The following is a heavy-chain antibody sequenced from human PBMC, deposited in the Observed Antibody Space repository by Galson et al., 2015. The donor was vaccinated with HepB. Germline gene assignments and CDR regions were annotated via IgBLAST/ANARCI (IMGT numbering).Heavy chain of an antibody. Sequence: SLRLSCAASGFTFSSYWMHWVRQAPGKGLVWVSRINSDGSSTSYADSVKGRFTISRDNAKNTLYLQMNSLRAEDTAVYYCARVDYYDSTLDYWGQGTLVTASS. CDR1: GFTFSSYW. D-gene: IGHD3-22*01. V-gene: IGHV3-74*01. J-gene: IGHJ4*02. CDR3: ARVDYYDSTLDY. CDR2: INSDGSST.